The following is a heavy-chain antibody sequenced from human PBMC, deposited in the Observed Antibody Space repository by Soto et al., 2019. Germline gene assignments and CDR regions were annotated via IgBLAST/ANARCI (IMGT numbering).Heavy chain of an antibody. D-gene: IGHD3-3*01. V-gene: IGHV1-69*01. Sequence: QVQLVQSGAEVKKPGSSVKVSCKASGGTFSSYAISWVRQAPGQGLEWMGGIIPIFGTANYAQKFQGRVTITADESTSTAYMELSSLRSEDTAVYYCARASITIFGVVIIGYYYGMDVWGQGTTVTVSS. CDR3: ARASITIFGVVIIGYYYGMDV. CDR2: IIPIFGTA. J-gene: IGHJ6*02. CDR1: GGTFSSYA.